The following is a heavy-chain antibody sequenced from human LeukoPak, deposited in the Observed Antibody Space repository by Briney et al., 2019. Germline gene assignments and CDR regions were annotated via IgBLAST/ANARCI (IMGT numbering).Heavy chain of an antibody. J-gene: IGHJ4*02. CDR1: GFTFSSYG. D-gene: IGHD6-13*01. CDR3: ARAARYSSSWYIDY. Sequence: GRSLRLSCAASGFTFSSYGMHWVRQAPGKGLEWVAVIWYDGSNKYYADSVKGRFTISRDNSKNTLYLQMNSLRAEDTAVYYCARAARYSSSWYIDYWGQGTLVTVSS. CDR2: IWYDGSNK. V-gene: IGHV3-33*01.